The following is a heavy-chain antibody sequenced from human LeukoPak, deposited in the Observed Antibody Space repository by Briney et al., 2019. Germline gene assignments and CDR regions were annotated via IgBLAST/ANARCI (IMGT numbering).Heavy chain of an antibody. CDR3: ARVAELGSTDAFDI. V-gene: IGHV3-53*04. D-gene: IGHD3-16*01. Sequence: GGSLRLSCAASGFTVSSNYMSWVRQAPGKGLEWVSVIYSGGSTYYADSVKGRFTISRHNSKNTLYLQMNSLRAEDTAVYYCARVAELGSTDAFDIWGQGTMVTVSS. J-gene: IGHJ3*02. CDR1: GFTVSSNY. CDR2: IYSGGST.